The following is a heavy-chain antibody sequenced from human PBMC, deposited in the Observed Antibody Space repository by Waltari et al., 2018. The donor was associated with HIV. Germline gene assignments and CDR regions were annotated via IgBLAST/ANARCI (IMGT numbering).Heavy chain of an antibody. CDR1: GYSFTSYW. V-gene: IGHV5-51*03. CDR2: IYPGDSDT. CDR3: ATSEYCSSTSCQNWFDP. J-gene: IGHJ5*02. Sequence: EVQLVQSGAEVKKPGESLKISCKGSGYSFTSYWIGWVRQMPGKGLEWMGIIYPGDSDTRYSPSFQGQVTISADKSISTAYLQWSSLKASDTAMYYCATSEYCSSTSCQNWFDPWGQGTLVTVSS. D-gene: IGHD2-2*01.